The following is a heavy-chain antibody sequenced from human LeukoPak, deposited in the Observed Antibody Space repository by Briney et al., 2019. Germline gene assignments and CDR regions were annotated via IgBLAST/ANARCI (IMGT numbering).Heavy chain of an antibody. CDR2: ISTTSTYI. D-gene: IGHD2-2*01. CDR1: GFAFSSYN. Sequence: PGGSLRLSCAASGFAFSSYNMKWVRQAPGKGLEWVSFISTTSTYIYYADSVKGRFTVSRDNSKNLLYLQLDSLRVEDTAVYYCARAGTCSSTSCDGGIEYWGQGTLVTVSS. V-gene: IGHV3-21*06. J-gene: IGHJ4*02. CDR3: ARAGTCSSTSCDGGIEY.